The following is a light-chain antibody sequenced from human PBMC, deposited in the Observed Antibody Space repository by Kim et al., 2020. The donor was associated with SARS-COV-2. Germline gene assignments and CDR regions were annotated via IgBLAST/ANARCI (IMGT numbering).Light chain of an antibody. V-gene: IGLV2-14*03. CDR3: SSYTSYAPFYV. CDR2: DIS. CDR1: SSDVGGFKY. J-gene: IGLJ1*01. Sequence: QSALTQPASVSGSPGQSITISCTGTSSDVGGFKYVSWYQQHPGKAPKLIIFDISNRPSGISTRFSGSKSGNTASLTISALQTDDAADYYCSSYTSYAPFYVFGTGTKVTVL.